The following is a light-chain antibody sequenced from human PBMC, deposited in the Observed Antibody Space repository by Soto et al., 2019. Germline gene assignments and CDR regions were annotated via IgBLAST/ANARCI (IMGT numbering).Light chain of an antibody. CDR2: AAS. CDR3: HQYGSSSYT. J-gene: IGKJ2*01. V-gene: IGKV3-20*01. Sequence: EIVLTQAPGTLSLSPGERATLSCRASQSISSSYLAWYQQKPGQAPRLLIYAASSRATGIPDRFSGSGSGKDFTLTISRLEPEDFAVYYCHQYGSSSYTFGQGTKLEIK. CDR1: QSISSSY.